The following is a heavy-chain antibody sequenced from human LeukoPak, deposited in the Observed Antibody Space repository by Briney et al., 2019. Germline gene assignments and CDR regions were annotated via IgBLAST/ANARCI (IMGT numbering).Heavy chain of an antibody. J-gene: IGHJ4*02. Sequence: GGSLRLSCAASGFTLSSYGMHWVRQAPGKGLEWVAFIRYDGSNKYYADSVKGRFTISRDNSKNTLYLQMNSLRAEDTAVYYCAKEGVVIKGVPFDYWGQGTLVTVSS. V-gene: IGHV3-30*02. CDR2: IRYDGSNK. D-gene: IGHD3-3*01. CDR3: AKEGVVIKGVPFDY. CDR1: GFTLSSYG.